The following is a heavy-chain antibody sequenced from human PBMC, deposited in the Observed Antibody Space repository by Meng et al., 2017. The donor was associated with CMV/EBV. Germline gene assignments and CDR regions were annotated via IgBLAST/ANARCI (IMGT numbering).Heavy chain of an antibody. J-gene: IGHJ5*02. Sequence: SETLSLTCAVYGGSFSGYYWSWIRQPPRKGLEWIGEINHSGSTNYNPSLKSRVTISVDTSKNQFSLKLSSVTAADTAVYYCARGIAAAGEHHGPWGQGTLVTVSS. CDR2: INHSGST. CDR3: ARGIAAAGEHHGP. V-gene: IGHV4-34*01. CDR1: GGSFSGYY. D-gene: IGHD6-13*01.